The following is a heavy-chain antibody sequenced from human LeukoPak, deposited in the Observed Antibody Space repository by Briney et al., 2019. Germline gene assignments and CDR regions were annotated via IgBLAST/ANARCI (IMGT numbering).Heavy chain of an antibody. CDR3: ARGDIAAAGTSTPADY. Sequence: SVKDSCKASGGTFSSYAISWVRQAPGQGLEWMGGIIPIFGTANYAQRFQGRVTITAGESTSTAYMELSSLRSEDTAVYYCARGDIAAAGTSTPADYWGQGTLVTVSS. CDR2: IIPIFGTA. V-gene: IGHV1-69*01. D-gene: IGHD6-13*01. J-gene: IGHJ4*02. CDR1: GGTFSSYA.